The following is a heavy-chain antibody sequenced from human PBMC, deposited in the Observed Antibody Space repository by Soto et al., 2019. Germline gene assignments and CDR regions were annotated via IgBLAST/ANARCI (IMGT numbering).Heavy chain of an antibody. CDR1: GYSFTSYW. J-gene: IGHJ3*02. Sequence: GESLKISCQGSGYSFTSYWIGWVRQMPGKGLEWMGIINPGDSDTRYSPSFQGQVTISADKSISTAYLQWSSLKASDTAMYYCSRHGIWYYYDSSGYSRAFDIWGQGTMVTVSS. D-gene: IGHD3-22*01. V-gene: IGHV5-51*01. CDR3: SRHGIWYYYDSSGYSRAFDI. CDR2: INPGDSDT.